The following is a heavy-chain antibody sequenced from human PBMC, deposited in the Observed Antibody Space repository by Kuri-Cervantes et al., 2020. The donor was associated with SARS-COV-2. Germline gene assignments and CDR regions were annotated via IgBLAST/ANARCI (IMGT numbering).Heavy chain of an antibody. CDR1: GGSISSSSYY. J-gene: IGHJ4*02. Sequence: GSLRLSSTVSGGSISSSSYYWGWIRQPPGKGLEWIGSIYYSGSTYYNPSLKSRVTISVDTSKNQFSLKLSSVTAADTAVYYCASLLSYYDYVWGSYRYYYFDYWGQGTLVTVSS. D-gene: IGHD3-16*02. CDR3: ASLLSYYDYVWGSYRYYYFDY. CDR2: IYYSGST. V-gene: IGHV4-39*01.